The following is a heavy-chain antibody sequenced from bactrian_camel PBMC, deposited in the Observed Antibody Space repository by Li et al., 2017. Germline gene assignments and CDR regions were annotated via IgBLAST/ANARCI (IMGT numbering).Heavy chain of an antibody. V-gene: IGHV3S53*01. Sequence: VESGGSLTLSCVVSVYTYSKRCVGWFRQAPGKQREAVASIRSGGGRYYADSVKGRFTISQGNLRKTVYLQMNNLKPGDTAMYYCAAGPWAGVGYCSPQIPLSGFRVWGQGTQVTVS. CDR1: VYTYSKRC. D-gene: IGHD3*01. CDR3: AAGPWAGVGYCSPQIPLSGFRV. J-gene: IGHJ4*01. CDR2: IRSGGGR.